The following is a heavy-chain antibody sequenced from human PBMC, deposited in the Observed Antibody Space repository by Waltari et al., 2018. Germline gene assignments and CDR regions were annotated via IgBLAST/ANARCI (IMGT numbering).Heavy chain of an antibody. V-gene: IGHV4-59*11. CDR2: IYYSGRT. D-gene: IGHD6-13*01. CDR3: ARAPLVAAAGTHFDY. CDR1: GGSISSHY. Sequence: QVQLQESGPGLVKPSETLSLTCTVSGGSISSHYWSWIRQPPGKGLEWIGYIYYSGRTNYNPSLKSRVTISVDTSKNQFSLKLSSLRSEDTAVYYCARAPLVAAAGTHFDYWGQGTLVTVSS. J-gene: IGHJ4*02.